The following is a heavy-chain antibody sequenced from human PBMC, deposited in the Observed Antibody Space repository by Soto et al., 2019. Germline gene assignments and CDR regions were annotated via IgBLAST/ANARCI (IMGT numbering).Heavy chain of an antibody. D-gene: IGHD6-13*01. V-gene: IGHV4-39*01. CDR2: SNYGGPT. J-gene: IGHJ6*02. CDR1: GGAINGTVYY. CDR3: ARHGAYSTSVYYYYGMDV. Sequence: PSETLSLTCTVSGGAINGTVYYWDWLRQPPGKGLEWIGSSNYGGPTYYSPSLQSRVTISLDTAKNHFSLNLRSVTAADTAVYYCARHGAYSTSVYYYYGMDVWGQGTTVTVSS.